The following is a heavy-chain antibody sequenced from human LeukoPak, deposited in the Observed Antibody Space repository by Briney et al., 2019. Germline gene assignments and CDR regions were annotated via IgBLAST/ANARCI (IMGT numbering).Heavy chain of an antibody. CDR3: ARVGRSRGSLPNSYYYMDV. D-gene: IGHD1-26*01. Sequence: ASVKVSCNASGDIFNSYSVSWVRQAPGQGLEWMGGIIPIFGSTNYAQKFQGRVTITTNQSTRTAYMELNSLSSDDTAVYYCARVGRSRGSLPNSYYYMDVWGKGTTVTVSS. CDR1: GDIFNSYS. V-gene: IGHV1-69*05. CDR2: IIPIFGST. J-gene: IGHJ6*03.